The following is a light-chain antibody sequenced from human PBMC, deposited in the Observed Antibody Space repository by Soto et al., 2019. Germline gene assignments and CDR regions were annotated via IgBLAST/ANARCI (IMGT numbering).Light chain of an antibody. CDR2: DAS. Sequence: EVVLTQSPATLSLSPGERANLSCRTSQSVSRTLAWYQQKSGQAPRLLIYDASNRATGIPTRFSGSGSGTDFTLTISSLEPEDFAVYYCQQRYNWPQTFGQGTKLDIK. CDR1: QSVSRT. CDR3: QQRYNWPQT. J-gene: IGKJ1*01. V-gene: IGKV3-11*01.